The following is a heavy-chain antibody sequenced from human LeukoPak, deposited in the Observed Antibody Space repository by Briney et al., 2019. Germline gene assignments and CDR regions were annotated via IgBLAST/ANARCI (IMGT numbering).Heavy chain of an antibody. D-gene: IGHD3-10*01. CDR1: GYTFTGYY. J-gene: IGHJ4*02. CDR3: ARDLFYSVSGTYYNVGRVFNY. V-gene: IGHV1-2*02. CDR2: INPNSGGT. Sequence: ASVKVSCKASGYTFTGYYIHWVRQAPGQGLEWMGWINPNSGGTNYAQKFQGRVTMTRDTSITTAYMELTSLRSDDTAVYYCARDLFYSVSGTYYNVGRVFNYWGQGTLVTVSS.